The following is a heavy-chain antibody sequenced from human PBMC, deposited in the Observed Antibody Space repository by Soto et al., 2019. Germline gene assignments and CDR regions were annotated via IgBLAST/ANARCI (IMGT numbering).Heavy chain of an antibody. V-gene: IGHV1-8*01. J-gene: IGHJ4*02. CDR2: MNPNSGNT. Sequence: QVQLVQSGAEVKKPGASVKVSCKASGYTFTTSDINWVRQATGKGLEWMGGMNPNSGNTGSAQKFQGRVTMTRDTSISTAYMELSSLRSEDTAVYYCARRLGYNRFDHWGQGALVTVSS. CDR1: GYTFTTSD. CDR3: ARRLGYNRFDH. D-gene: IGHD5-12*01.